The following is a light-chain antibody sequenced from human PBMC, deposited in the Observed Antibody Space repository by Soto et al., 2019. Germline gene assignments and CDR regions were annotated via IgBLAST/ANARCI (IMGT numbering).Light chain of an antibody. CDR2: AAS. J-gene: IGKJ3*01. CDR1: HDIRYD. V-gene: IGKV1-17*01. Sequence: DIQMTQSPSSLSASVGDTVTLTCRASHDIRYDVGWFQQKPGEAPQRLIYAASSVQSGVPSRFSGRGSGTEFTLTIRTLQAEDSATYHCLQYNEYPFTFGPGTKVEIK. CDR3: LQYNEYPFT.